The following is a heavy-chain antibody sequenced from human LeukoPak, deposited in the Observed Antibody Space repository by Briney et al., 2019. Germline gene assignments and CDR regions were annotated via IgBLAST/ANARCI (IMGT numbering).Heavy chain of an antibody. Sequence: SETLSLTCTVSGGSISSYYWSWIRQPPGKGLEWIGYTYYSGSTNYNPSLKSRVTISVDTSKNQFSLKLSSVTAADTAVYYCAGEPQVPAAWYWGQGTLVTVSS. V-gene: IGHV4-59*01. CDR3: AGEPQVPAAWY. CDR1: GGSISSYY. D-gene: IGHD2-2*01. CDR2: TYYSGST. J-gene: IGHJ4*02.